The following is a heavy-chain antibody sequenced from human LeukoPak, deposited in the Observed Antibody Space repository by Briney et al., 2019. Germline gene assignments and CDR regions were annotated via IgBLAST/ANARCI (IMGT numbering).Heavy chain of an antibody. D-gene: IGHD2-21*02. V-gene: IGHV1-2*02. CDR1: GYTFTGYY. J-gene: IGHJ6*04. CDR2: INPNSGGT. CDR3: ARDNREVRGGDCFDV. Sequence: ASLKVSCKASGYTFTGYYMHWVRQAPGQGLEWMGWINPNSGGTNYAQKFQGRVTMTRDASISTAYMELSRLRSDDTAVYYCARDNREVRGGDCFDVWGKGTTVTVSS.